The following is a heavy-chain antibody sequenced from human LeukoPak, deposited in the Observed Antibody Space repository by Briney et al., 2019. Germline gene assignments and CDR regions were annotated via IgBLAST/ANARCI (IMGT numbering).Heavy chain of an antibody. CDR2: ISTSGST. CDR1: GGSISSYY. V-gene: IGHV4-4*07. Sequence: PSETLSLTCTVPGGSISSYYWSWIRQPAGKGLEWIGRISTSGSTNYNPSLTSRVTMSVDQSKNQFSLNLNSVTAADTAVYFCARVNSSGSFHDYWGQGARVTVSS. J-gene: IGHJ4*02. CDR3: ARVNSSGSFHDY. D-gene: IGHD3-22*01.